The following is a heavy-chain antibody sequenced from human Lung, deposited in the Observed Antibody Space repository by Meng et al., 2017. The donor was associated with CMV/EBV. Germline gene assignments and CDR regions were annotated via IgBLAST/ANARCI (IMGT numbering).Heavy chain of an antibody. CDR1: GFTFSSYE. CDR2: ISSSGSTI. V-gene: IGHV3-48*03. J-gene: IGHJ6*02. CDR3: ARDRGVVVPAAKYYYYGIVV. Sequence: GGSLRLXXAASGFTFSSYEMNWVRQAPGKGLEWVSYISSSGSTIYYADSVKGRFTISRDNAKNSLYLQMNSLRAEDTAVYYCARDRGVVVPAAKYYYYGIVVWGQGTXVTVAS. D-gene: IGHD2-2*01.